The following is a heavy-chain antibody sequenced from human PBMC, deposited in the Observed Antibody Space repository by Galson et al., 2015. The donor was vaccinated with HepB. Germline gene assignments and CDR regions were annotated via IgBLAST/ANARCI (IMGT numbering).Heavy chain of an antibody. Sequence: SLRLSCAASGFTFSSYAMSWVRQAPGKGLEWVSAISGSGGSTYYADSVKGRFTISRDNSKNTLYLQMNSLRAEDTAVYYCAKVLSIAAAGTWWFDPWGQGALVTVSS. CDR1: GFTFSSYA. D-gene: IGHD6-13*01. V-gene: IGHV3-23*01. CDR2: ISGSGGST. J-gene: IGHJ5*02. CDR3: AKVLSIAAAGTWWFDP.